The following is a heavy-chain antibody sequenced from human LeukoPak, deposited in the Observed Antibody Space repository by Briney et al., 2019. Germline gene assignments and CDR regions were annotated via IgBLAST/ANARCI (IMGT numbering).Heavy chain of an antibody. V-gene: IGHV3-7*03. CDR2: VNRDGSET. CDR3: AKNNGMDV. CDR1: GFTLSNHW. Sequence: RGSLRLSCAASGFTLSNHWMTWVRQVPGRGPEWVANVNRDGSETYYLDSVKGRFTISKDNAKNSLYLQMNSLRAEDTALYHCAKNNGMDVWGQGTTVTVSS. J-gene: IGHJ6*02.